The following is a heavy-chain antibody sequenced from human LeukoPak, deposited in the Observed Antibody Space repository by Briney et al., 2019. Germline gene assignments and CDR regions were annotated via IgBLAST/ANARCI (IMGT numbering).Heavy chain of an antibody. J-gene: IGHJ4*02. CDR2: IYYSGST. V-gene: IGHV4-39*01. Sequence: SETLSLTCTVSGGSITNSSYHWGWIRQPPGKGLEWIGSIYYSGSTYYNPSLKSRVTISVDTSKNQFSLKLSSVTAADTAVYYCARLNSGSYSGLDYWGQGTLVTVSS. CDR1: GGSITNSSYH. D-gene: IGHD1-26*01. CDR3: ARLNSGSYSGLDY.